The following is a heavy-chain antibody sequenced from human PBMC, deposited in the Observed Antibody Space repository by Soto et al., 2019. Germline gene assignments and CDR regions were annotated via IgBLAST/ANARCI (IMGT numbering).Heavy chain of an antibody. CDR1: GSSISSGDYY. CDR3: AREWGDIAVPAATGNWFDP. Sequence: SETLSLTCTVSGSSISSGDYYWSWIRQPPGKGLEWIGYIYYSGSTYYNPSLKSRVTISVDTSKNQFSLKLSSVTAADTAVYYCAREWGDIAVPAATGNWFDPWGQGTLVTVSS. CDR2: IYYSGST. V-gene: IGHV4-30-4*01. J-gene: IGHJ5*02. D-gene: IGHD2-2*01.